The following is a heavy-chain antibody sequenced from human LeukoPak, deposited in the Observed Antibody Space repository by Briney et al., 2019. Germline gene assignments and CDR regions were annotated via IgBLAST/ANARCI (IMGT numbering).Heavy chain of an antibody. CDR1: GFDFSTYW. CDR2: ISYDGSNK. D-gene: IGHD4-11*01. CDR3: AKSATVTTQQRGYFDY. V-gene: IGHV3-30*18. Sequence: GGSLRLSCVASGFDFSTYWVSWVRQAPGKGLEWVAVISYDGSNKYFADSMKGRFTISRDNPKNTLYLQMNSLRAEDTAVYYCAKSATVTTQQRGYFDYWGQGTLVTVSS. J-gene: IGHJ4*02.